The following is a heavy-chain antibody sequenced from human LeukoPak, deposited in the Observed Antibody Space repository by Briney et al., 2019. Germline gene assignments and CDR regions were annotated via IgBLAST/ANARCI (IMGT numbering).Heavy chain of an antibody. D-gene: IGHD3-22*01. Sequence: GGSLRLSCAASGFAFSSYSMNWVRQAPGKGLEWVSYISYSGNGIYYADSVKGRFTISRDNAKNSLFLQMNSLRAEDTAVYYCVKDSGYYDTSGKGCCDFWGQGTLVTVSS. CDR2: ISYSGNGI. CDR1: GFAFSSYS. V-gene: IGHV3-48*04. CDR3: VKDSGYYDTSGKGCCDF. J-gene: IGHJ4*02.